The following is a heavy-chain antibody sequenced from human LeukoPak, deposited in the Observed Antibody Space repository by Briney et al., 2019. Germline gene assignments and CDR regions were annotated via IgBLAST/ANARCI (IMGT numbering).Heavy chain of an antibody. V-gene: IGHV3-11*01. CDR2: ISSSGSTI. CDR1: GFTFSDYY. CDR3: ARSAGSYPPPDAFDI. Sequence: SGGSLRLSCAASGFTFSDYYMSWIRQAPGKGLGWVSYISSSGSTIYYADSVKGRFTISRDNAKNSLYLQMNSLRAEDTAVYYCARSAGSYPPPDAFDIWGQGTMVTVSS. J-gene: IGHJ3*02. D-gene: IGHD1-26*01.